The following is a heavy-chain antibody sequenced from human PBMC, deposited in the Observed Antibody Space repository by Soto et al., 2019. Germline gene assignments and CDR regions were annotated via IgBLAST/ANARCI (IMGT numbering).Heavy chain of an antibody. V-gene: IGHV6-1*01. Sequence: PSQTLSLTCAISGDSVSSNSAAWNWIRQSPSRGLEWLGRTYYRSKWYNDYAVSVKSRITINPDTSKNQSSLQLNSVTPEDTAVYYCARWNYYDSSGYRHDGNFDYWGQGTRVTVSS. CDR1: GDSVSSNSAA. D-gene: IGHD3-22*01. J-gene: IGHJ4*02. CDR2: TYYRSKWYN. CDR3: ARWNYYDSSGYRHDGNFDY.